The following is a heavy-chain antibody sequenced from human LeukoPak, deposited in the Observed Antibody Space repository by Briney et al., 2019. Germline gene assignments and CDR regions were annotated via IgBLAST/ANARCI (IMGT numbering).Heavy chain of an antibody. CDR1: GGSISGYS. D-gene: IGHD1-1*01. Sequence: PSETLSLTCTVSGGSISGYSWSWIRQPPGKGLECIGYIYYSGSTNYNPSLKSRVTMSVDTSKNQFSLSLSSVTAADTAAYYCARAKLRNWFDPWGQGTLVTVSS. CDR2: IYYSGST. J-gene: IGHJ5*02. CDR3: ARAKLRNWFDP. V-gene: IGHV4-59*01.